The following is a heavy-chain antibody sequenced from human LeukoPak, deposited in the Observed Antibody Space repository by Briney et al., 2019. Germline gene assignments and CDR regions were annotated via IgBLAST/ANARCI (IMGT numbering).Heavy chain of an antibody. V-gene: IGHV3-48*04. D-gene: IGHD2-2*01. CDR1: GFTFSSYS. CDR2: ISSSSSTI. CDR3: AREREGYCSSTSCYWVNGFVP. J-gene: IGHJ5*02. Sequence: GGSLRLSCAASGFTFSSYSMHCVREAPGKGLEWVSYISSSSSTIYYADSVKGRFTISRDNAKNSLYLQMNSLRAEDTAVYYCAREREGYCSSTSCYWVNGFVPWGQGTLVTVSS.